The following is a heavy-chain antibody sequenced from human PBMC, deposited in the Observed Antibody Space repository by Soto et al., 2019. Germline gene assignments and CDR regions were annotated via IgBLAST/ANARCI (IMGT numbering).Heavy chain of an antibody. J-gene: IGHJ4*02. CDR1: GGPFSSYA. CDR3: ARGSTQLWFRYYFDY. V-gene: IGHV1-69*13. CDR2: IIPIFGTA. Sequence: SVQVSSKSSGGPFSSYAVSWVRQAPGQGLEWMGGIIPIFGTANYAQKFQGRVTITADESTSTAYMELSSLRSEDTAVYYCARGSTQLWFRYYFDYWGQGTLVTVSS. D-gene: IGHD5-18*01.